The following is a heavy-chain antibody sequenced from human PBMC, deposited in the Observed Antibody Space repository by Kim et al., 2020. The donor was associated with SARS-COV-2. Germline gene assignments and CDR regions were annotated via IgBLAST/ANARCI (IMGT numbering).Heavy chain of an antibody. CDR1: GSTLNNYA. D-gene: IGHD6-13*01. CDR2: ISGSGDST. J-gene: IGHJ3*02. V-gene: IGHV3-23*01. Sequence: GGSLRLSCAASGSTLNNYAMSWLRQAPGKGLEWVSVISGSGDSTHYADSVKGRFTISRDNSRNTLYLEMNSLRAEDSAVDYCAKRYSSSWYTDSFDIWG. CDR3: AKRYSSSWYTDSFDI.